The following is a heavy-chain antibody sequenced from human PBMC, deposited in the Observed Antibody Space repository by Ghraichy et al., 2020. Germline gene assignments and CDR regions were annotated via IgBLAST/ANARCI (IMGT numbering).Heavy chain of an antibody. CDR2: ISYSGQNT. CDR3: AKARDNWGYYGLDV. D-gene: IGHD1-1*01. V-gene: IGHV3-23*01. J-gene: IGHJ6*02. CDR1: GFTFTTCT. Sequence: SLRLSCSASGFTFTTCTMTWVRQAPGKGLEWVSSISYSGQNTYYADSVKGRFIISRDNSMNTVSPQMNSLRGDDTGVYYCAKARDNWGYYGLDVWGQGTTVTVSS.